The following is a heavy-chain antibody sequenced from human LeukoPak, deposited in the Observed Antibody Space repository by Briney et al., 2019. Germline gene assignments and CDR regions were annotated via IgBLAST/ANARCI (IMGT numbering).Heavy chain of an antibody. J-gene: IGHJ4*03. CDR1: GGSFSAYY. CDR2: INHRGDT. V-gene: IGHV4-34*01. CDR3: ARGPTRSESGYFDY. Sequence: RTSETLSLTCSVYGGSFSAYYWSWIRQSPGKGLEWIAEINHRGDTNYNPSVKSRVSISVDTSKNQFSLKVTSLTAADTAVYYCARGPTRSESGYFDYWGQGTLLTVSS.